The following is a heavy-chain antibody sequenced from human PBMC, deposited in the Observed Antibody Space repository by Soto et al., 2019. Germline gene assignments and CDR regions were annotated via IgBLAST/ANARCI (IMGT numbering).Heavy chain of an antibody. V-gene: IGHV4-39*01. CDR1: GGSITSYY. Sequence: PSETLSLTCVVSGGSITSYYWGWIRQPPGKGLEWIGGIYYSGRSYYNPSLKSRVTMSVDTSKNQFSLTLNSVTAADAAVYYCARQRTTVATQAYFDHWGQGTLVTVSS. CDR3: ARQRTTVATQAYFDH. CDR2: IYYSGRS. J-gene: IGHJ4*02. D-gene: IGHD4-17*01.